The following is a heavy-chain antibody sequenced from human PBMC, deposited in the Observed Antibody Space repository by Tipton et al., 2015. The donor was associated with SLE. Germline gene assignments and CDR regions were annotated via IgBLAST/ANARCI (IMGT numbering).Heavy chain of an antibody. D-gene: IGHD6-19*01. CDR3: ARHATVADASDFDY. CDR2: VDFSGIT. CDR1: GDSINNYY. Sequence: TLSLTCTVSGDSINNYYWSWIRQPPGKGLEWIGCVDFSGITNYNSSLKSRPTISVDTSKNQFSLKLSSVTATDTAVYYCARHATVADASDFDYWGPGTLVTVSS. V-gene: IGHV4-59*08. J-gene: IGHJ4*02.